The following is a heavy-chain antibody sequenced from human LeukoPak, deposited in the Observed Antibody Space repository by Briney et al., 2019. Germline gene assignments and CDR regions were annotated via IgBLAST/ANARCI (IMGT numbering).Heavy chain of an antibody. CDR3: ARDRDYYYYMDV. V-gene: IGHV3-30*01. CDR2: ISYDGSNK. Sequence: GRSLRLSCAASGFTFSSYAMHWVRQAPGKGLEWVAVISYDGSNKYYADSVKGRFTISRDNSKNTLYLQMNGLRAEDTAVYYCARDRDYYYYMDVWGKGTTVTVSS. CDR1: GFTFSSYA. J-gene: IGHJ6*03.